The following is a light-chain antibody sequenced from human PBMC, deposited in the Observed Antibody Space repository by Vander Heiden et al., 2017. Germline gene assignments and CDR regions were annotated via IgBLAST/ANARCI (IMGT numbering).Light chain of an antibody. J-gene: IGLJ2*01. CDR1: NSNSGAGFD. Sequence: QSVLTQPPSVSGAPGQRGPISCTGSNSNSGAGFDVHWYQQLPGTAPKLLIYGNSNRPSGVPDRFSGSRSGTSASLAITGRQAEDEADYYCQSYDSSLSCVVFGGGTKLTVL. CDR2: GNS. CDR3: QSYDSSLSCVV. V-gene: IGLV1-40*01.